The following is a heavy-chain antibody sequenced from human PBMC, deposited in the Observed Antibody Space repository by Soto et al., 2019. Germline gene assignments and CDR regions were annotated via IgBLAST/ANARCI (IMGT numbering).Heavy chain of an antibody. V-gene: IGHV4-34*01. Sequence: SETLSLTCAVYGGSFSGYYWSWIRQPPGKGLEWIGEINHSGSTNYNPSLKSRVTISVDTSKNQFSLKLSSVTAADTAVYYCDRGSDTAMVKDWGQGTLVTVSS. CDR2: INHSGST. J-gene: IGHJ4*02. CDR1: GGSFSGYY. CDR3: DRGSDTAMVKD. D-gene: IGHD5-18*01.